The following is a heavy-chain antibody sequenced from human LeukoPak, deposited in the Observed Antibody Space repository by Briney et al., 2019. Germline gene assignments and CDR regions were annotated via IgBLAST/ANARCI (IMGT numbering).Heavy chain of an antibody. J-gene: IGHJ6*04. V-gene: IGHV1-46*01. Sequence: GASVKVSCKASGYTFTSYYMHWVRQAPGQGLEWMGIIDPSGGSTSYAQKFQGRVTMTRNTSISTAYMELSSLRSENTAVYYCARGLEMATIRYGMDVWGKGTTVTISS. CDR3: ARGLEMATIRYGMDV. CDR1: GYTFTSYY. D-gene: IGHD5-24*01. CDR2: IDPSGGST.